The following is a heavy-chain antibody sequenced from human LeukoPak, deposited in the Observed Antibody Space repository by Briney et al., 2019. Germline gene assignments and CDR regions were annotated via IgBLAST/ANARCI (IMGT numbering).Heavy chain of an antibody. J-gene: IGHJ6*02. CDR3: ARVGKAYYCSGGSCYYYGMDV. Sequence: GASVKVSCKASGYTFTSYDINWVRQATGQGLEWMGWMNPNSGNTGYAQKFQGRVTMTRNTSISTAYMELSSLRSEDTAVYYCARVGKAYYCSGGSCYYYGMDVWGQGTTVTVSS. CDR1: GYTFTSYD. D-gene: IGHD2-15*01. CDR2: MNPNSGNT. V-gene: IGHV1-8*01.